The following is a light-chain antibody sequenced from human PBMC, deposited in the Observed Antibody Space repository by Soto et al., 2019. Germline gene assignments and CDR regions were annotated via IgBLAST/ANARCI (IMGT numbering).Light chain of an antibody. Sequence: QSVLTQPPSVSGAPGQRVTISCTGSSSNIGAGYDVHWYQQLPGTAPKLLIYGNSNRPSGVPDRFSGSKSGTSASLAITGLQAEDEADYYCQSYDSSLSGSEVFGGGTKVTAL. V-gene: IGLV1-40*01. CDR1: SSNIGAGYD. CDR3: QSYDSSLSGSEV. CDR2: GNS. J-gene: IGLJ2*01.